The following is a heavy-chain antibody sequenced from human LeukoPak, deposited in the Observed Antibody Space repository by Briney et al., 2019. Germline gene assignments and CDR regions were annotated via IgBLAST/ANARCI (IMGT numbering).Heavy chain of an antibody. D-gene: IGHD1-1*01. Sequence: GGSLRLSCAASGFTFSSYQMTWVRQAPGKGLQWVSYITSTGTTIHYADSVKGRFTISRDNANNSLFLQMNSLRAEDTAVYYCARISRTPGTSIPLFEDWGQGTLVTVSS. CDR3: ARISRTPGTSIPLFED. CDR2: ITSTGTTI. J-gene: IGHJ4*02. V-gene: IGHV3-48*03. CDR1: GFTFSSYQ.